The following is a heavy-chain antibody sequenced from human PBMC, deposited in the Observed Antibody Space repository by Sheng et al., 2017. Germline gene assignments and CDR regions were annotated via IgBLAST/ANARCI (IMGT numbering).Heavy chain of an antibody. V-gene: IGHV1-69*13. Sequence: QVQLVQSGAEVKKPGSSVKVSCKASGGTFSSYAISWVRQAPGQGLEWMGGIIPIFGTANYAQKFQGRVTITADESTSTAYMELSSLRSEDTAVYYCARDLTLGGYNQGGGFGYWGQGTLVTVSS. CDR2: IIPIFGTA. J-gene: IGHJ4*02. CDR3: ARDLTLGGYNQGGGFGY. D-gene: IGHD5-12*01. CDR1: GGTFSSYA.